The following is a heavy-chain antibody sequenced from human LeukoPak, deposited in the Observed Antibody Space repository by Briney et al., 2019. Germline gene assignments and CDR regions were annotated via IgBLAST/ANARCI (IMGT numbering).Heavy chain of an antibody. CDR2: IYHSGST. CDR3: ARAYTGGSSGYYYMRAGDYFDY. J-gene: IGHJ4*02. V-gene: IGHV4-30-2*01. CDR1: GGSISSGGYS. D-gene: IGHD3-22*01. Sequence: SQTLSLTCAVSGGSISSGGYSWSWIRQPPGKGLEWIGYIYHSGSTYYNPSLKSRVTISVDRSKNQFSLKLSSVTAADTAVYYCARAYTGGSSGYYYMRAGDYFDYWGQGTLVTVSS.